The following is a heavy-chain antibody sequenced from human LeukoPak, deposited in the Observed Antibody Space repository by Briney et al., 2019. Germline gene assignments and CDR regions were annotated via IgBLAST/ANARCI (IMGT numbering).Heavy chain of an antibody. V-gene: IGHV1-2*02. J-gene: IGHJ3*02. D-gene: IGHD4-17*01. CDR1: GYTFTDYY. CDR2: INPNSGGT. Sequence: ASVKVSCKASGYTFTDYYIHWVRQAPGQGLEWMGWINPNSGGTNSAQKFQGRVTMTRDTSIGTAYMELSRLRSDDTAVYYCAREAFTTVTSATDAFDIWGQGTMVTVSS. CDR3: AREAFTTVTSATDAFDI.